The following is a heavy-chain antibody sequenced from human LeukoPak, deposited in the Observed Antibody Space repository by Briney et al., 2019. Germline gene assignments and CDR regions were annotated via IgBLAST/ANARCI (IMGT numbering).Heavy chain of an antibody. Sequence: SETLSLTCAVYGGSFSGYYWSWIRQPPGKGLEWIGEINHSGSTNYNPSLKSRVTISVDTSKNQFSLKLSSVTAADTAVYYCASINSSGWPDHWGQGTLVTASS. CDR3: ASINSSGWPDH. J-gene: IGHJ4*02. CDR1: GGSFSGYY. V-gene: IGHV4-34*01. CDR2: INHSGST. D-gene: IGHD6-19*01.